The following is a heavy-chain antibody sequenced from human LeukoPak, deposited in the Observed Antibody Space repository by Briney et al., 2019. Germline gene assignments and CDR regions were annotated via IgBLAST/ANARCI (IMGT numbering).Heavy chain of an antibody. V-gene: IGHV3-30*04. D-gene: IGHD2-8*01. Sequence: PGRSLRLSCAASGFTFSSYAMHWVRQAPGKGLEWVAVISYDGSNKYYAGSVKGRFSISRDNSKNTLYLQMNSLRAEDTAVYYCAKDRCSNGIGCLYYYMDVWGKGTTVTISS. J-gene: IGHJ6*04. CDR2: ISYDGSNK. CDR1: GFTFSSYA. CDR3: AKDRCSNGIGCLYYYMDV.